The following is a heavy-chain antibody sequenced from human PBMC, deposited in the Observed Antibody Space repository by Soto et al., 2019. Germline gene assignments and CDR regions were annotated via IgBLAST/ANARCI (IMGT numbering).Heavy chain of an antibody. CDR1: GGSFSSYA. CDR2: IIPIFGTA. CDR3: ARAGPVAGNHAFDI. J-gene: IGHJ3*02. D-gene: IGHD6-19*01. Sequence: QVQLVQSGAEVKTPGSSGKVSCKASGGSFSSYAISWVRQAPVQGLEWMGGIIPIFGTATYAQKFHGRVTIIADKSTSTAYMELSSLRSEDTGVYYCARAGPVAGNHAFDIWGQGTLVTVSS. V-gene: IGHV1-69*06.